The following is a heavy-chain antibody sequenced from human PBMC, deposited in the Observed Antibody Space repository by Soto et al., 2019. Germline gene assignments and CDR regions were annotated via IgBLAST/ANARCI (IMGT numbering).Heavy chain of an antibody. J-gene: IGHJ2*01. Sequence: QVQLVQSGAEVKKPGASVKVYCKASGYTFKSYDINWVRQATGQGLEWMGWMNPNSGNTGYAQKIQGRVTMTRNTSISTAYMEVSSLRSEDTAVYYCARAVRGSYAYWYFDLWGRGTLVTVFS. V-gene: IGHV1-8*01. CDR2: MNPNSGNT. CDR1: GYTFKSYD. CDR3: ARAVRGSYAYWYFDL. D-gene: IGHD3-10*01.